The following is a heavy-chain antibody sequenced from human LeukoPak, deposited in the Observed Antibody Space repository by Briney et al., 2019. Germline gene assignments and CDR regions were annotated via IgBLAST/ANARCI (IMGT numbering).Heavy chain of an antibody. Sequence: GGSLRLSCAASGFTFSSYAMSWVRQAPGKGLEWVSTISGSGGSTYFPDSVKGRFTISRDNSKNTLYLQMNSLRAEDTAVYYCARGPSGYHNTGGQGTLVTVSS. J-gene: IGHJ4*02. CDR1: GFTFSSYA. D-gene: IGHD5-12*01. CDR2: ISGSGGST. CDR3: ARGPSGYHNT. V-gene: IGHV3-23*01.